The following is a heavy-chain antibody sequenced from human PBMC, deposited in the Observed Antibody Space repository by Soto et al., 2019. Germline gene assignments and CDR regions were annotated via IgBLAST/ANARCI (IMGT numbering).Heavy chain of an antibody. Sequence: LRLSCADSGFTFSLYRMIWVRQAPGKGLEWVASITSSSSYIYYEDSLKGRFTISRDNAKNSLFLPLDSLRAEDTAVYFCVRARSTDSRPDYWGQGTLVTVSS. D-gene: IGHD3-22*01. J-gene: IGHJ4*02. CDR1: GFTFSLYR. CDR2: ITSSSSYI. CDR3: VRARSTDSRPDY. V-gene: IGHV3-21*01.